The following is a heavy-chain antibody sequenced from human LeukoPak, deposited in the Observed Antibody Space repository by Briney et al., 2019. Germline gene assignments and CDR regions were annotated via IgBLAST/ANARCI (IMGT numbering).Heavy chain of an antibody. V-gene: IGHV3-30*03. Sequence: GGSLRLSCAASGFTFSSHGMHWVRQAPGKGPEWVAVISNDGSDKHCADSVRGRFTLSRDNSKDTLFLQMDSLRAEDTAVYYCARDYTGYYSVDYWGQGTLVTVSS. D-gene: IGHD3-22*01. J-gene: IGHJ4*02. CDR2: ISNDGSDK. CDR3: ARDYTGYYSVDY. CDR1: GFTFSSHG.